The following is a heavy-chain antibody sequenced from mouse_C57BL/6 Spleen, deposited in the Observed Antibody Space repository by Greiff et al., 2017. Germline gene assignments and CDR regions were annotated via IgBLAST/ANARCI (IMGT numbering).Heavy chain of an antibody. CDR1: DSEVFPIAY. Sequence: QVQLQQSGSELRSPGSSVKLSCKDFDSEVFPIAYMSWVRQKPGHGFEWIGGILPSIGRTIYGEKFDDKATLDADTLSNTAYLELNSLTSEDSAIYYWARGGADYDIGYAMDYWGQGTSVTVSS. CDR3: ARGGADYDIGYAMDY. J-gene: IGHJ4*01. D-gene: IGHD2-4*01. CDR2: ILPSIGRT. V-gene: IGHV15-2*01.